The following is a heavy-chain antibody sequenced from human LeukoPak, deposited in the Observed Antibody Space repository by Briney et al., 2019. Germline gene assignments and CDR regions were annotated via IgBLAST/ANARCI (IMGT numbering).Heavy chain of an antibody. CDR3: AKGDYGGDFRYFDY. CDR1: GFTFRSYS. D-gene: IGHD4-23*01. V-gene: IGHV3-23*01. J-gene: IGHJ4*02. Sequence: PGGSLRLSCAASGFTFRSYSMSWVRQAPGRGLEWVSAISGNGDSTYYADSVKGRFTISRDNSKNTLILQTSSLRAEDTAVYYCAKGDYGGDFRYFDYWGQGTLVTVSS. CDR2: ISGNGDST.